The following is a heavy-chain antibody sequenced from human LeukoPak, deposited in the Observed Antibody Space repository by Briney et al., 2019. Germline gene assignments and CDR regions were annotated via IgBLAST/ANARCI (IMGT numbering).Heavy chain of an antibody. Sequence: ASVKVSCKASGGTFSSYAISWVRQAPGRGLEWMGGIIPIFGTANYAQKFQGRVTITADESTSTAYMELRSLRSDDTAVYYCARYPMYYYDSSGYYGPDYWGQGTLVTVSS. CDR3: ARYPMYYYDSSGYYGPDY. D-gene: IGHD3-22*01. V-gene: IGHV1-69*01. CDR2: IIPIFGTA. J-gene: IGHJ4*02. CDR1: GGTFSSYA.